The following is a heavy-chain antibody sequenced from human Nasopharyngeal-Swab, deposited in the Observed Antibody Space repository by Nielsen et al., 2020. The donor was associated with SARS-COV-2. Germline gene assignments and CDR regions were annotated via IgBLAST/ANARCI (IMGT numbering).Heavy chain of an antibody. D-gene: IGHD3-22*01. Sequence: GESLKISCAASGFTFSSYAMHWVRQAPGKGLEWVAVISYDGSNKYYADSVKGRFTISRDNSKNTLYLQMNSLRAEDTAVYYCAKPQYDSSGYYYEGYFDYWGQGTLVTVSS. CDR1: GFTFSSYA. J-gene: IGHJ4*02. V-gene: IGHV3-30*18. CDR3: AKPQYDSSGYYYEGYFDY. CDR2: ISYDGSNK.